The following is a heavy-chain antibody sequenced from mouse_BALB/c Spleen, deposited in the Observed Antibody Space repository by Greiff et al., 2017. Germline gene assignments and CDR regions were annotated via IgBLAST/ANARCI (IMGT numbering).Heavy chain of an antibody. D-gene: IGHD2-1*01. CDR2: IWAGGST. CDR3: ARDSYYGNYETWFAY. J-gene: IGHJ3*01. V-gene: IGHV2-9*02. Sequence: VKLMESGPGLVAPSQSLSITCTVSGFSLTSYGVHWVRQPPGKGLEWLGVIWAGGSTNYNSALMSRLSISKDNSKSQVFLKMNSLQTDDTAMYYCARDSYYGNYETWFAYWGQGTLVTVSA. CDR1: GFSLTSYG.